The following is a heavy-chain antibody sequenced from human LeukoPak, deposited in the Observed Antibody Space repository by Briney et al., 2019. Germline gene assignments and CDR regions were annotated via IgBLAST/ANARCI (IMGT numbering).Heavy chain of an antibody. CDR2: ISSCSSYI. CDR3: ARVAGPISRGAFDI. V-gene: IGHV3-21*01. CDR1: GFTFSSYS. D-gene: IGHD3-9*01. Sequence: PGGSLRLSCAASGFTFSSYSMNWVRQAPGKGLEWVSSISSCSSYIYYADSVKGRFTISRDNAKNSLYLQMNSLRAEDTAVYYCARVAGPISRGAFDIWGQGTMVTVSS. J-gene: IGHJ3*02.